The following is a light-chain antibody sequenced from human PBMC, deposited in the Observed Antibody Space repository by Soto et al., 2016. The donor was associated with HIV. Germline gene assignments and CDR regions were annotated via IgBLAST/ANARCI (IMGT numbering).Light chain of an antibody. Sequence: SSELTQDPAVSVALGQTVRITCQGDSLRRYYASWYQQKPGQAPVLVIYGKNNRPSGIPDRFSGSSSGNTASLTITGAQAEDEADYYCNPRXTSGNHWVFGGGTKLTVL. CDR2: GKN. CDR1: SLRRYY. CDR3: NPRXTSGNHWV. V-gene: IGLV3-19*01. J-gene: IGLJ3*02.